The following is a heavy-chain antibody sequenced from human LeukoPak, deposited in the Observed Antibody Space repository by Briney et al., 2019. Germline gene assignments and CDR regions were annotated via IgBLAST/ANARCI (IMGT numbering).Heavy chain of an antibody. D-gene: IGHD3-10*01. CDR3: ARATPGVQAHDY. Sequence: PGGSLRLSCAASGFTFSSYAMHWVRQAPGKGLEWVAVISYDGSNKYYADSVKGRFTISRDNSKNTLYLQMNSLRAEDTAVYYCARATPGVQAHDYWGQGTLVTVSS. V-gene: IGHV3-30*04. CDR1: GFTFSSYA. J-gene: IGHJ4*02. CDR2: ISYDGSNK.